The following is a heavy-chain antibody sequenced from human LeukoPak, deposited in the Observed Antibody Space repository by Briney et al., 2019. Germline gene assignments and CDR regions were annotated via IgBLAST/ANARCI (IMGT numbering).Heavy chain of an antibody. CDR3: ARQGYDILTGYIDAFDI. D-gene: IGHD3-9*01. J-gene: IGHJ3*02. Sequence: PLETLSLTCTVSGVSISSYYWSWIRQPPGKGLEWIGYISYSGSTNYNPSLKSRVTISIDTSKNQFSLKLRSVTAADTAIYYCARQGYDILTGYIDAFDIWGQGTMVTVSS. V-gene: IGHV4-59*08. CDR1: GVSISSYY. CDR2: ISYSGST.